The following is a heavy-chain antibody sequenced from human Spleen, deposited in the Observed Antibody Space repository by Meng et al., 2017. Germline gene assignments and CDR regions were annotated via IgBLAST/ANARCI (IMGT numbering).Heavy chain of an antibody. V-gene: IGHV3-66*02. CDR2: LYAGGRI. CDR3: ARAGSWIVGATSAFDI. J-gene: IGHJ3*02. CDR1: GFTVSTNY. D-gene: IGHD1-26*01. Sequence: GESLKISCEASGFTVSTNYMSWIRQAPGKGLEWLSVLYAGGRIYYADSVRGRFTISRDISKNTLFLQMNSLTIDDTALYYCARAGSWIVGATSAFDIWGQGTMVTVSS.